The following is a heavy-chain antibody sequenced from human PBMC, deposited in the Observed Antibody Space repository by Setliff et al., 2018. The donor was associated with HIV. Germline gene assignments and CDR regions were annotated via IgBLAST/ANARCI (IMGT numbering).Heavy chain of an antibody. CDR1: GFTFSSYW. Sequence: GGSLRLSCAASGFTFSSYWMHWVRQAPGEGLVWVSRINSDGSNTNYADSVKGRFTISRDNAKNTLYLQMNSLRAEDTAVYYCVRDVYTSNWYLNWFDPWGQGTLVTVSS. CDR3: VRDVYTSNWYLNWFDP. V-gene: IGHV3-74*01. D-gene: IGHD6-13*01. CDR2: INSDGSNT. J-gene: IGHJ5*02.